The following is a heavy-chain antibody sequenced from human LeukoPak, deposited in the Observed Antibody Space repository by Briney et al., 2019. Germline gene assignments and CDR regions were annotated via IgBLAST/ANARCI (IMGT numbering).Heavy chain of an antibody. CDR3: AKASAMIVVVSKHFDY. Sequence: GGSLRLSCAASGFTFSSYAMYWVRQAPGKGLEWVAVISYDGSDKFYADSVKGRFTISRDNSKNTLYLQMNSLRAEDTAVYYCAKASAMIVVVSKHFDYWGQGTLVTVSS. CDR2: ISYDGSDK. CDR1: GFTFSSYA. D-gene: IGHD3-22*01. J-gene: IGHJ4*02. V-gene: IGHV3-30*04.